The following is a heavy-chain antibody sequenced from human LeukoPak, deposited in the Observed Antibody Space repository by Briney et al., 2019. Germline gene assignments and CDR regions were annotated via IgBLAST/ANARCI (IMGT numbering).Heavy chain of an antibody. D-gene: IGHD3-16*01. Sequence: GGSLRLSCAVSGFTVSGNYMSWVRQAPGKGLEWVSLIYSGDTTLYADSVKGRFTISRDNSKNTLYLQMNSLRAEDTAVYYCAPGGGYYFDYWGQGTLVTVSS. V-gene: IGHV3-53*01. J-gene: IGHJ4*02. CDR1: GFTVSGNY. CDR3: APGGGYYFDY. CDR2: IYSGDTT.